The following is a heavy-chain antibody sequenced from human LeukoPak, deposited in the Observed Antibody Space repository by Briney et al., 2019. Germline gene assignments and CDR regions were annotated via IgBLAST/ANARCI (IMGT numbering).Heavy chain of an antibody. J-gene: IGHJ4*02. CDR2: ISAYNGNT. CDR3: ACWHSSTGHHDY. D-gene: IGHD6-13*01. V-gene: IGHV1-18*01. CDR1: GYTFTSYG. Sequence: ASVKVSCKASGYTFTSYGISWVRQAPGQGLEWMGWISAYNGNTNYAQKLQGRVTMTTDTSTSTAYMELRSLRSDDTAVYYCACWHSSTGHHDYWGQGTLVTVSS.